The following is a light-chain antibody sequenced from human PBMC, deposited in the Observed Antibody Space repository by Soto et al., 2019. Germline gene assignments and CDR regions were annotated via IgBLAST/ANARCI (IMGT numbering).Light chain of an antibody. CDR2: HAS. CDR3: QHYNSYPLT. V-gene: IGKV1-5*01. J-gene: IGKJ4*01. CDR1: ESIGEW. Sequence: DIQMTQSPSTLSASVGDRVTITCRASESIGEWLAWYQRKPGKAPKALISHASNLESGVPSRFSGSGSGTDFTLIISGLQPDDFATYYCQHYNSYPLTFGGGTKVEIK.